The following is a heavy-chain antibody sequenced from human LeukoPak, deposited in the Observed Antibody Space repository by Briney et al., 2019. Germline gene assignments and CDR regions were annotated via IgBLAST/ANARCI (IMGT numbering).Heavy chain of an antibody. CDR1: GFTFSSSA. CDR3: AKSFFPGGSSFTFDI. D-gene: IGHD3-10*01. CDR2: ISGSGGGT. Sequence: GGSLRLSCAASGFTFSSSATSWVRQAPGKGLEWLSGISGSGGGTYYADSVKGRFTISRDDSKNTLYLQMHSLRAEDTAVYYCAKSFFPGGSSFTFDIWGQGTLVTVSS. J-gene: IGHJ3*02. V-gene: IGHV3-23*01.